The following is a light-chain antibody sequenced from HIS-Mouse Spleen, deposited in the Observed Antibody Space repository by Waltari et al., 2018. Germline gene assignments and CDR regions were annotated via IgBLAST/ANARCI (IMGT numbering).Light chain of an antibody. V-gene: IGKV1-39*01. Sequence: DIQMTQSPSSLSASVGDRVTITCRASQSITSYLNWYQHKPGKAPKLLIYGAYSLQSGVPSRFSGSGSGTDFTLTISRLQPEDFATYYCQQSYSTPRTFGQGTKLEIK. J-gene: IGKJ2*01. CDR2: GAY. CDR3: QQSYSTPRT. CDR1: QSITSY.